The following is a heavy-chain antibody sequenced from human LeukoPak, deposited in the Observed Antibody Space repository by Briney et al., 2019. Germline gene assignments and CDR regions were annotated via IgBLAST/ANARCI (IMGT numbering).Heavy chain of an antibody. CDR2: IRSKAYGGTT. J-gene: IGHJ5*02. CDR1: GFTFGDYA. CDR3: TRVGSYYDSSGYPTRRFDP. V-gene: IGHV3-49*03. D-gene: IGHD3-22*01. Sequence: PGGSLRLSCTASGFTFGDYAMSWFRQAPGKGLEWVGFIRSKAYGGTTEYAASVKGRFTISRDDSKSIAYLQMNSLKTEDTAVYYCTRVGSYYDSSGYPTRRFDPWGQGTLVTVSS.